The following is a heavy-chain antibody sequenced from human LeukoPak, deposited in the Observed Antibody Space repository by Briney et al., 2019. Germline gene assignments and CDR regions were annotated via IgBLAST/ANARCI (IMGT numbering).Heavy chain of an antibody. V-gene: IGHV3-48*01. CDR3: AKVYDILTGSTHTFDY. CDR2: ISSSSSTI. CDR1: GFTFSSYS. Sequence: PGGSLRLSCAASGFTFSSYSMNWVRQAPGKGLEWVSYISSSSSTIYYADSVKGRFTISRDNSKNTLYLQMNSLRAEDTAVYYCAKVYDILTGSTHTFDYWGQGTLVTVSS. J-gene: IGHJ4*02. D-gene: IGHD3-9*01.